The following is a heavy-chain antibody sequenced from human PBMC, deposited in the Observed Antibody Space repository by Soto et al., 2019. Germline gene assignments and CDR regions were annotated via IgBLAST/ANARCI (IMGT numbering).Heavy chain of an antibody. CDR3: ARALDDYSNYPSYYFDY. Sequence: HPGGSLRLSCAASGFTFSSYDMHWVRQATGKGLEWVSAIGTAGDTYYPGSVKGRFTISRENAKNSLYLQMNSLRAGDTAVYYCARALDDYSNYPSYYFDYWGQGTLVTVS. V-gene: IGHV3-13*01. CDR2: IGTAGDT. D-gene: IGHD4-4*01. CDR1: GFTFSSYD. J-gene: IGHJ4*02.